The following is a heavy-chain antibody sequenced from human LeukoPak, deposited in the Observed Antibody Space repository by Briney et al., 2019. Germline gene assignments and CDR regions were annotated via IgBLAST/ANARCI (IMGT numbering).Heavy chain of an antibody. V-gene: IGHV3-21*01. CDR1: GFTFSIYS. CDR3: ARDQNQLWFGELLFDY. J-gene: IGHJ4*02. Sequence: GGSLRLSCAASGFTFSIYSMNWVRQAPGKGLERVSSISSSSSYIYYADSVKGRFTISRDNAKNSLYLQMNSLRAEDTAVYYCARDQNQLWFGELLFDYWGQGTLVTVSS. CDR2: ISSSSSYI. D-gene: IGHD3-10*01.